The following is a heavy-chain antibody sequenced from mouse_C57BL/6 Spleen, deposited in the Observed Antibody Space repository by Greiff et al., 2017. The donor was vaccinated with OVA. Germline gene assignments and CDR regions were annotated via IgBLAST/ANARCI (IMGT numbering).Heavy chain of an antibody. V-gene: IGHV1-7*01. CDR2: INPSSGYT. Sequence: QVQLQQSGAELAKPGASVKLSCKASGYTFTSYWMHWVKQRPGQGLEWIGYINPSSGYTKYNQKFKDKATLTADKSSSTAYMQLSSLTYEDSAVYYCARGTWVNCDYFDYWGQGTTLTVSS. CDR1: GYTFTSYW. D-gene: IGHD4-1*01. CDR3: ARGTWVNCDYFDY. J-gene: IGHJ2*01.